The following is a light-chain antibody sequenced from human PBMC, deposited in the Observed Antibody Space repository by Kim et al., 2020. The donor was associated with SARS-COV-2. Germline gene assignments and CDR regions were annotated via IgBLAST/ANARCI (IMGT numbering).Light chain of an antibody. J-gene: IGLJ3*02. CDR3: VLYVGSGIWV. V-gene: IGLV8-61*01. Sequence: QTVVTQEPSFSVSLGGTVTLTCGFNSGSVSSSQHPSWYQQTPGQAPRTLIYSTNTRSSGVPDRFSGSILGTKAALTITGAQADDESDYYCVLYVGSGIWVFGGGTQLTVL. CDR1: SGSVSSSQH. CDR2: STN.